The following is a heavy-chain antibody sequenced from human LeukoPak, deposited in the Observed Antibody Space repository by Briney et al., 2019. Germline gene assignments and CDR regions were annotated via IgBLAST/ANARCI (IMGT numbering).Heavy chain of an antibody. J-gene: IGHJ6*02. V-gene: IGHV1-69*13. CDR3: ARRTVATIPGYYYYYGMDV. CDR2: IIPIFGTA. D-gene: IGHD4-17*01. Sequence: GASVKVSCKASGFTFTNSAMQWVRQAPGQGLEWMGGIIPIFGTANYAQKFQGRVTITADESTSTAYMELSSLRSEDTAVYYCARRTVATIPGYYYYYGMDVWGQGTTVTVSS. CDR1: GFTFTNSA.